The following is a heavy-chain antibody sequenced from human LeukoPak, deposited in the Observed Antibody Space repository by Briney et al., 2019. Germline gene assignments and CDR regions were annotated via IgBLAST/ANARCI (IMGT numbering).Heavy chain of an antibody. D-gene: IGHD4-17*01. Sequence: PSETLSLTCAVYGGSFSGYYWSWIRQPPGKGLEWIGEINHSGSTNYNPSLKSRVTISVDTSKNQFSLKLSSVTAADTAVYYCARTGYGDYGYFDYWGQGTLVTVSS. V-gene: IGHV4-34*01. CDR1: GGSFSGYY. CDR3: ARTGYGDYGYFDY. CDR2: INHSGST. J-gene: IGHJ4*02.